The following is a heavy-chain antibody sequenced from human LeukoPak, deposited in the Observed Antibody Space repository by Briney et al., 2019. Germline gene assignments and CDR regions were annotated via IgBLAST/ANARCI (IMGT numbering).Heavy chain of an antibody. CDR2: IKRKGDDGTI. CDR3: TAGTGRSDFDH. J-gene: IGHJ4*02. V-gene: IGHV3-15*01. CDR1: GFTFNNAW. Sequence: GGSLRLSCAASGFTFNNAWMIWVRQAPGKGLEWVGRIKRKGDDGTIDYAAPVKGRFTISRDDSKNTLYLQMNSLKSEDTAVYYCTAGTGRSDFDHGAQETLVTVSS. D-gene: IGHD3/OR15-3a*01.